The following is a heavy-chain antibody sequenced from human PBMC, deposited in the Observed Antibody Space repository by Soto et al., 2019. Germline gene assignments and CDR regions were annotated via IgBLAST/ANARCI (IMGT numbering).Heavy chain of an antibody. CDR2: IIPIFGTA. J-gene: IGHJ6*02. D-gene: IGHD2-8*02. CDR3: ARDTRGKDYYYYGMDV. Sequence: ASVKVSCKASGGTFSSYAISWVRQAPGQGLEWMGGIIPIFGTANYAQKFQGRVTITADESTSTAYMELSSLRSEDTAVYYCARDTRGKDYYYYGMDVWGQGTTVTVSS. V-gene: IGHV1-69*13. CDR1: GGTFSSYA.